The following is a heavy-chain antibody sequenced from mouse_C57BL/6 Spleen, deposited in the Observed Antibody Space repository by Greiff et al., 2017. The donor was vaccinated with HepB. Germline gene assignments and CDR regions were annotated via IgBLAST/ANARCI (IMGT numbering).Heavy chain of an antibody. V-gene: IGHV1-52*01. CDR1: GYTFTSYW. Sequence: QVQLQQPGAELVRPGSSVKLSCKASGYTFTSYWMHWVKQRPIQGLDWIGNIDPSDSETHYNQKFKDKATLTVDKSSSTAYMQLRILTSEDSAVYYWARSADVDYFDYWGQGTTLTVSS. J-gene: IGHJ2*01. CDR3: ARSADVDYFDY. CDR2: IDPSDSET.